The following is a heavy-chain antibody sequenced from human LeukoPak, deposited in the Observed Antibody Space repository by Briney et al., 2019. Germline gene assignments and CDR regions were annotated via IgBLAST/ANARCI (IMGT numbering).Heavy chain of an antibody. V-gene: IGHV1-18*01. Sequence: ASVKVSCKASGYTFTSYGISWVRQAPGQGLEWMGWISAYNGNTNYAQKLQGRVTMTEDTSTDTAYMELSSLRSEDTAVYYCATGYCSSTSCYYDHNWFDPWGQGTLVTVSS. CDR1: GYTFTSYG. D-gene: IGHD2-2*03. J-gene: IGHJ5*02. CDR3: ATGYCSSTSCYYDHNWFDP. CDR2: ISAYNGNT.